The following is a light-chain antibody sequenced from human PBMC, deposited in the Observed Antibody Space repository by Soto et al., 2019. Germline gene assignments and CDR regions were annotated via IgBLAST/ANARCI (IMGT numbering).Light chain of an antibody. CDR1: QSVSSSY. V-gene: IGKV3D-20*02. J-gene: IGKJ5*01. CDR3: QQRSNWPIT. Sequence: EIVLTQSKGTLSLSPGERDTLYCRASQSVSSSYLAWYQQKPGQAPRLLIYDASSRPTDIPARSSGSGSGTDFTLTISSLEPEDFALYYCQQRSNWPITFGQGTGLEIK. CDR2: DAS.